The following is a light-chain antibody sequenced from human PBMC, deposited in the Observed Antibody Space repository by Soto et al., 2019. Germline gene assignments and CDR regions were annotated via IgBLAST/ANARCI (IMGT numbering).Light chain of an antibody. CDR1: SSDVGGYNY. CDR3: SSYTSRGTYV. CDR2: EVS. V-gene: IGLV2-14*01. Sequence: QSVLTQPASVSGSAGQSITISCTGTSSDVGGYNYVSWYQQYPGKAPKVIIFEVSYRPSGVSNRFSGSKSGNAASLTISGLQPEDEADYYCSSYTSRGTYVFGTGTKVTVL. J-gene: IGLJ1*01.